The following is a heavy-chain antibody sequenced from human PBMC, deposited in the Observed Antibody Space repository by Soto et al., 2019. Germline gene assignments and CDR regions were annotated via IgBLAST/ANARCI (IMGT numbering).Heavy chain of an antibody. CDR3: AAEFDDILTGYQNDY. Sequence: QMQLVQSGPEVKKPGTSVKVSCKASGFTFTSSAMQWVRQARGQRLEWIGWIVVGSGNTNYAQKFQERVTITRDMSTSTAYMELSSLRSEETAVYYCAAEFDDILTGYQNDYWGQGTLVTVSS. V-gene: IGHV1-58*02. J-gene: IGHJ4*02. D-gene: IGHD3-9*01. CDR1: GFTFTSSA. CDR2: IVVGSGNT.